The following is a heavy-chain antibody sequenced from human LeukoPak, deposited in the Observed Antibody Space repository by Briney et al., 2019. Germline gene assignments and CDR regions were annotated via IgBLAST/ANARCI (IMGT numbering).Heavy chain of an antibody. D-gene: IGHD3-9*01. CDR2: VSARGSP. CDR1: GGPISSFY. Sequence: SETLSLTCTVSGGPISSFYWSWIRQTAGTGLEGIGRVSARGSPNYNPSLKSRVSMSVDTSKNHFSLRLTSVTAADTAVYYCARYRVPQTLTGYSGYDTLNLWGQGTMVTVSS. J-gene: IGHJ3*01. V-gene: IGHV4-4*07. CDR3: ARYRVPQTLTGYSGYDTLNL.